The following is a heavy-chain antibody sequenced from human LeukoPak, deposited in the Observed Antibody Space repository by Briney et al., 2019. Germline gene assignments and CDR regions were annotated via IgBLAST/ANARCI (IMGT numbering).Heavy chain of an antibody. V-gene: IGHV4-39*01. CDR3: SRQGVRGTYYYAMDV. D-gene: IGHD3-10*01. J-gene: IGHJ6*02. Sequence: PSETLSLTCTVSGGSISSTAYYWGWLRQPPGRGLEWIATIYYSGTTYYNPSLESRVTISVDTSKNQFSLKLSSVTAADTSVYYCSRQGVRGTYYYAMDVWGQGTTVTVSS. CDR2: IYYSGTT. CDR1: GGSISSTAYY.